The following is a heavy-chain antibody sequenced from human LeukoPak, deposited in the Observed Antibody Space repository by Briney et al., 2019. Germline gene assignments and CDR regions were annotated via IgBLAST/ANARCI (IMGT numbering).Heavy chain of an antibody. CDR3: ARVRAYCSGGSCYSFYYYYGMDV. CDR1: GFTFSDYY. J-gene: IGHJ6*02. D-gene: IGHD2-15*01. V-gene: IGHV3-11*01. CDR2: IRSSGSTI. Sequence: GGSLRLSCAASGFTFSDYYMSWIRQAPGKGLEWVSYIRSSGSTIYYADSVKGRFTISRDNAKNSLYLQMNSLRAEDTAVYYCARVRAYCSGGSCYSFYYYYGMDVWGQGTTVTVSS.